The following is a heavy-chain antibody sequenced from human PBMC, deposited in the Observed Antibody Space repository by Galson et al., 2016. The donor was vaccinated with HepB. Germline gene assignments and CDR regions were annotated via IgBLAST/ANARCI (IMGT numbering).Heavy chain of an antibody. CDR2: ISMSGNSR. D-gene: IGHD3/OR15-3a*01. CDR3: VKNGRGLDLICES. J-gene: IGHJ4*02. CDR1: GFTFSRYG. Sequence: SLRLSCAGSGFTFSRYGMTWVREAPGKGLEDVASISMSGNSRDYAESVKGRFTISRDNSRNTVDLQMNSLRAEDTAIYYCVKNGRGLDLICESWGQGTLVTVSS. V-gene: IGHV3-23*01.